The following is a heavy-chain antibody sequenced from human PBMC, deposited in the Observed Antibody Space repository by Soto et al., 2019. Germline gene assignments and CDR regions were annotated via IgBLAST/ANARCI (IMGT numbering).Heavy chain of an antibody. V-gene: IGHV3-33*01. CDR1: GFTFSSHG. CDR3: ARDWSNAFDI. Sequence: QVQLVESGGGLVQPGRSLRLSCAASGFTFSSHGMHWVRQAPGKGLEWVAVIWFDGSRKFYTDSVKGRFTISRDNSENTVYLQMDSRRGEDTAVYFCARDWSNAFDIWGQGTMVTVSS. J-gene: IGHJ3*02. CDR2: IWFDGSRK.